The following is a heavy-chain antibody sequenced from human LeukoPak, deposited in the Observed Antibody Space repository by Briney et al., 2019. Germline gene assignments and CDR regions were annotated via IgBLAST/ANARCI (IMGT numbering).Heavy chain of an antibody. CDR1: GVSTSSYY. CDR2: IYTSGST. J-gene: IGHJ4*02. CDR3: ARDAFDCGSSTSCYGY. Sequence: SETLSLTCTVSGVSTSSYYWSWIRQPAGKGLEWIGRIYTSGSTNYNPSLKSRVTMSVDTSKNQFSLKLSSVTAADTAVYYCARDAFDCGSSTSCYGYWGQGTLVTVSS. D-gene: IGHD2-2*01. V-gene: IGHV4-4*07.